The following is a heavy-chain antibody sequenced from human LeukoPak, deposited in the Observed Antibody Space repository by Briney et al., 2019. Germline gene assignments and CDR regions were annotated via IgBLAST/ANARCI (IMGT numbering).Heavy chain of an antibody. CDR3: TRQSYCSGGSCYSPYFQH. V-gene: IGHV3-49*03. CDR2: IRSKAYSGTT. CDR1: GFTFGDYA. D-gene: IGHD2-15*01. Sequence: GRSLRLSCTASGFTFGDYAMSWFRQAPGKGLEWVGFIRSKAYSGTTEYAASVKGRFTISRDDSKSIAYLQMNSLKTEDTAVYYCTRQSYCSGGSCYSPYFQHWGQGTLVTVSS. J-gene: IGHJ1*01.